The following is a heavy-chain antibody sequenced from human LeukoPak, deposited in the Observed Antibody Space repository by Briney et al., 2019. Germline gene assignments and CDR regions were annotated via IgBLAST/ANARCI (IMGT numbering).Heavy chain of an antibody. V-gene: IGHV1-69*13. D-gene: IGHD1-26*01. J-gene: IGHJ4*02. CDR2: IIPVFGTA. Sequence: ASVTVSCKASGGTFSSYAITWVRQAPGQGLEWMGGIIPVFGTANYAQKFQGRVTLSADESTSTAYMELSSLRSEDTAVYYCAREGVGVTKRGAFEYWGQGTLVTVSS. CDR3: AREGVGVTKRGAFEY. CDR1: GGTFSSYA.